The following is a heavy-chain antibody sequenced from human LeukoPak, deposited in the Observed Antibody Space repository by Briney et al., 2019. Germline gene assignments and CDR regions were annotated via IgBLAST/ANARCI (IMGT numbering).Heavy chain of an antibody. CDR2: ISSSSSYI. J-gene: IGHJ3*02. CDR3: AKDLGPDYYDSSGSGHDAFDI. CDR1: GFTFSSYS. D-gene: IGHD3-22*01. Sequence: GGSLRLSCAASGFTFSSYSMNWVRQAPGKGLEWVSSISSSSSYIYYADSVKGRFTISRDNAKNSLYLQMNSLRAEDTAVYYCAKDLGPDYYDSSGSGHDAFDIWGQGTMVTVSS. V-gene: IGHV3-21*01.